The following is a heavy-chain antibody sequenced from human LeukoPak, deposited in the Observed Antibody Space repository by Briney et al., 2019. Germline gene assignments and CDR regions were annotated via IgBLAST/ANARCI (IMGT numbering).Heavy chain of an antibody. Sequence: ASVKVPCKASGGTFSSYAISWVRQAPGQGLEWMGGIIPIFGTANYAQKFQGRVTITADESTSTAYMELSSLRSEDTAVYYCARNYYDSSGYHENLIYWGQGTLVTVSS. CDR3: ARNYYDSSGYHENLIY. V-gene: IGHV1-69*13. J-gene: IGHJ4*02. D-gene: IGHD3-22*01. CDR1: GGTFSSYA. CDR2: IIPIFGTA.